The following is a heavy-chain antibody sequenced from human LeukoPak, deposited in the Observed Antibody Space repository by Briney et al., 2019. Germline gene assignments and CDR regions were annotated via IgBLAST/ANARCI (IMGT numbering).Heavy chain of an antibody. Sequence: SETLSLTCTVSGTSIRSGDYYWCWIRQPPGKGLEWIGYIYYSGSTYHNPSLKSRLTIAVDTSKNQFSLRLTSVTAADTAVYYCAALQRPAAIDYWGQGTLVTVSS. V-gene: IGHV4-30-4*01. CDR2: IYYSGST. CDR3: AALQRPAAIDY. CDR1: GTSIRSGDYY. D-gene: IGHD2-2*01. J-gene: IGHJ4*02.